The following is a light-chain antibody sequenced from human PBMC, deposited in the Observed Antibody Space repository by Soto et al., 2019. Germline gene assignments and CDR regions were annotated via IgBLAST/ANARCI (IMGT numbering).Light chain of an antibody. CDR2: DNN. J-gene: IGLJ2*01. CDR3: GTWDSSLSAVV. V-gene: IGLV1-51*01. CDR1: SSNIGNDY. Sequence: QSVLTQPPSVSAAPGQKDTISCSGSSSNIGNDYVSWYQQVPGTAPKLLIYDNNRRPSGIPDRFSGSKSGTSATLGITGLQTGDEADYYCGTWDSSLSAVVFGGGTKVTVL.